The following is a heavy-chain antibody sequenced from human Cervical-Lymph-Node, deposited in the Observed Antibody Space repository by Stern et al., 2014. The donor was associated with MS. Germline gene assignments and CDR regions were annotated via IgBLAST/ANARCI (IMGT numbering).Heavy chain of an antibody. CDR3: ARRLTVTTFDD. D-gene: IGHD4-11*01. J-gene: IGHJ4*02. CDR2: ISTYNGNT. Sequence: QLVQSGAEVKKPAASLKVSCKASGYTFTTYGISWVRQAPGQGLEWMGWISTYNGNTNSAQKLHGRGTTTTDTSTSIAYMELRSLRSDDTAVYDCARRLTVTTFDDWGQGALVTVSS. CDR1: GYTFTTYG. V-gene: IGHV1-18*01.